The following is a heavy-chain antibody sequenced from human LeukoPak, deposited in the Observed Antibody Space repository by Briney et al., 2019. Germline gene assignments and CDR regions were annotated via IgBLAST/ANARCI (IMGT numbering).Heavy chain of an antibody. V-gene: IGHV4-59*08. CDR2: IYYTGST. CDR3: ARYLAAGYFDL. CDR1: GGSIVSYY. Sequence: SGTLSLTCTVSGGSIVSYYWSWIRQPPGKGLEWIGYIYYTGSTNYNPSLKRRVTISVDTSKNQLSLKLSSVTAADTAVYYCARYLAAGYFDLWGRGTLVTVSS. D-gene: IGHD6-25*01. J-gene: IGHJ2*01.